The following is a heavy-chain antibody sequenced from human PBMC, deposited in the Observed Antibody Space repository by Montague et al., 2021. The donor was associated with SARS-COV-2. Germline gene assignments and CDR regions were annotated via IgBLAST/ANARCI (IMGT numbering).Heavy chain of an antibody. CDR2: TYYRPKRYN. CDR3: TSGREGNYSVMDV. CDR1: GDSVASNSAT. V-gene: IGHV6-1*01. Sequence: CAISGDSVASNSATCNWVRHSSSLRFQWYGRTYYRPKRYNDYAVSVRGRVTINPDTSKNQFSLQLNSVTPEDTAIYYCTSGREGNYSVMDVWGQGTTVTVSS. D-gene: IGHD3-10*01. J-gene: IGHJ6*02.